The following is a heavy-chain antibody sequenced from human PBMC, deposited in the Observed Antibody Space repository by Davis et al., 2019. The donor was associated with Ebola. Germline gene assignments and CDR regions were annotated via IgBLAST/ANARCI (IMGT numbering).Heavy chain of an antibody. Sequence: GESLKISCKGSGYSFTSYWIGWVRQMPGKGLEWMGIIYPGDSDTRYSPSFQGQVPIPADKSISTAYLQWSSLKASDTAMYYCARRATPRYCSSTSCYKGGYGGYYDYYGMDVWGQGTTVTVSS. D-gene: IGHD2-2*02. CDR3: ARRATPRYCSSTSCYKGGYGGYYDYYGMDV. CDR2: IYPGDSDT. J-gene: IGHJ6*02. V-gene: IGHV5-51*01. CDR1: GYSFTSYW.